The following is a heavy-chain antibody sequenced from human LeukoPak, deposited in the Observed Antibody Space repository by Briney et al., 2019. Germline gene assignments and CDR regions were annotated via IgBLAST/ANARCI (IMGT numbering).Heavy chain of an antibody. D-gene: IGHD3-3*01. CDR1: GFTFSSYP. CDR2: ISSNGGST. V-gene: IGHV3-64*01. J-gene: IGHJ4*02. Sequence: GGSLRLSCAASGFTFSSYPMHWVRQAPGKGLEYVSPISSNGGSTYYANSVKGRFTISRDNSKNTLYLQMGSLSAEDMAVYYCARGYDFWSGYWSHSDYWGQGTLDSVS. CDR3: ARGYDFWSGYWSHSDY.